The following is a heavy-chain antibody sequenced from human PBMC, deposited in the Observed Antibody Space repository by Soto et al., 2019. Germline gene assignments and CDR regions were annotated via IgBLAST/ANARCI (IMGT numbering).Heavy chain of an antibody. CDR2: ISGSGGST. Sequence: EVQLLESGGGLVQPGGSLRLSCAASGFTFSSYAMSWVRQAPGKGLEWVSAISGSGGSTYYAESVKGRFTISRDNSKNTLYLQMNSLRAEDTAVYYCAKSPTGIFGVVTPFGYWGQGTLVTVSS. CDR1: GFTFSSYA. CDR3: AKSPTGIFGVVTPFGY. V-gene: IGHV3-23*01. J-gene: IGHJ4*02. D-gene: IGHD3-3*01.